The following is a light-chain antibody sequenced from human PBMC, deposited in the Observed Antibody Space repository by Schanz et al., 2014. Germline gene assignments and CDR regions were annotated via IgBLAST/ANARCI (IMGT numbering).Light chain of an antibody. Sequence: QSALTQPRSVSGSPGQSVTISCTGTSNDVGGYDHVSWYQQHPGKAPKVVIYEVSKRPSGVPARFSGSKSGNTASLTISGLQADDEADYYCCSHGGRNKFWVFGGGTKLTV. V-gene: IGLV2-11*01. CDR2: EVS. CDR1: SNDVGGYDH. J-gene: IGLJ3*02. CDR3: CSHGGRNKFWV.